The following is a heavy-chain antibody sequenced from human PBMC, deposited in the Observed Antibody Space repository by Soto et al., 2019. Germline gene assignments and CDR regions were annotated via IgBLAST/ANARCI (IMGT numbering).Heavy chain of an antibody. V-gene: IGHV3-11*01. D-gene: IGHD6-25*01. CDR3: SRDPRLADY. J-gene: IGHJ4*02. CDR1: GFTFSDHY. Sequence: LRLSCAASGFTFSDHYMTWIRQAPGKGPEWISYISGGGSTTSYADSVKGRFTISRDNAKNTLYLQMNSLTVEDTAAYYCSRDPRLADYWGQGTLVTVSS. CDR2: ISGGGSTT.